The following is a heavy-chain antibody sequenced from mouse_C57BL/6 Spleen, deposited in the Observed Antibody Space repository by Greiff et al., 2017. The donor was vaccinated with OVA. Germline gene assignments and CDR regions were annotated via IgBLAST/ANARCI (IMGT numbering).Heavy chain of an antibody. CDR3: AKCGYYEDYYAMDY. CDR1: GFSLTSYG. Sequence: VQLQQSGPGLVQPSQSLSITCTVSGFSLTSYGVHWVRQSPGKGLEWLGVIWRGGSTDYNAAFMSRLSITKDNSKSQVFFKMNSLQADDTAIYYCAKCGYYEDYYAMDYWGQGTSVTVSS. CDR2: IWRGGST. V-gene: IGHV2-5*01. D-gene: IGHD2-3*01. J-gene: IGHJ4*01.